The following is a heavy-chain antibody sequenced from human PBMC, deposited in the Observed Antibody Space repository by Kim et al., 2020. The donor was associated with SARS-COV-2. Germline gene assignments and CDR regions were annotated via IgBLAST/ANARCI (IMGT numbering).Heavy chain of an antibody. D-gene: IGHD1-26*01. Sequence: KYYAASVKVRFTLSRDNSKNPLYLQMNSLRAEDTAVYYCVKSGFDASGDYWGQGTPVTVS. CDR3: VKSGFDASGDY. J-gene: IGHJ4*02. V-gene: IGHV3-33*06. CDR2: K.